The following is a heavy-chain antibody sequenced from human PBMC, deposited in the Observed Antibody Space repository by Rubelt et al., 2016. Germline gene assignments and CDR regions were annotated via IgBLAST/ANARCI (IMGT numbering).Heavy chain of an antibody. CDR1: Y. CDR2: IYSGRGNT. J-gene: IGHJ4*02. V-gene: IGHV3-66*01. D-gene: IGHD2/OR15-2a*01. CDR3: AKAKDPSSTYRQSDY. Sequence: YMTWVRQAPGQGLEWVSVIYSGRGNTFYADSVKGRFTISRDNAKNSLYLQMNSLRAEDTAVYYCAKAKDPSSTYRQSDYWGQGTLVTVSS.